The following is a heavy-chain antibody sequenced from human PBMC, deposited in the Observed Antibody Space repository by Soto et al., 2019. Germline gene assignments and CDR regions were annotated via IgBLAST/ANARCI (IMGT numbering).Heavy chain of an antibody. CDR2: IYYSGST. V-gene: IGHV4-31*03. CDR3: AREIDLLRFLEWTIL. D-gene: IGHD3-3*01. CDR1: GGSISSGGYY. J-gene: IGHJ4*02. Sequence: PSETLSLTCTVSGGSISSGGYYWSWILHHPGKGLEWIGYIYYSGSTYYNPSLKSRVTISVDTSKNQFSLKLSSVTAADTAVYYCAREIDLLRFLEWTILWGQGTLVTVSS.